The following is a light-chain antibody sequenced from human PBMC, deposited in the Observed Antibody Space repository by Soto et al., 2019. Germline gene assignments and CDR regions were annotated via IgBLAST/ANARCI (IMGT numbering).Light chain of an antibody. V-gene: IGKV3-11*01. CDR3: QQSSNSLFT. J-gene: IGKJ4*01. CDR1: QSVSSY. Sequence: EIVLTQSPATLSLSPGERATLSCRASQSVSSYLAWYQQKPGQAPRLLIYDASNRATGIPARFSGSGSGTDFTLTISSLEPEDFAIYYCQQSSNSLFTFGGGTKVEIK. CDR2: DAS.